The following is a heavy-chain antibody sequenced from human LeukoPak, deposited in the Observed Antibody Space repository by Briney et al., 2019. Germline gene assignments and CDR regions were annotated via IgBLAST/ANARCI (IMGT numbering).Heavy chain of an antibody. J-gene: IGHJ3*02. CDR1: GFTFNSYW. CDR2: INSDGSDT. V-gene: IGHV3-74*01. CDR3: ARGGYHHGFDI. Sequence: QPGGSLRLSRAASGFTFNSYWFHWVRQAPGKGLVWVSRINSDGSDTIYADSVKGRFTISRDNAKSTVYLQMNSLKAEDTAVYYCARGGYHHGFDIWGQGTMVTVSS. D-gene: IGHD2-15*01.